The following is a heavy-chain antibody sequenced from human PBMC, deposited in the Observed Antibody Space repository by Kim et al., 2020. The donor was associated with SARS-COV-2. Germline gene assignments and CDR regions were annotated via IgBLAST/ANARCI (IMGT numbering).Heavy chain of an antibody. CDR3: ARAQGDSSSWYLDWCFDY. J-gene: IGHJ4*02. CDR1: GGSISSYY. CDR2: IYYSGST. Sequence: SETLSLTCTVSGGSISSYYWSWIRQPPGKGLEWIGYIYYSGSTNYNPSLKSRVTISVDTSKNQFSLKLSSVTAADTAVYYCARAQGDSSSWYLDWCFDYWGQGTLVTVSS. D-gene: IGHD6-13*01. V-gene: IGHV4-59*01.